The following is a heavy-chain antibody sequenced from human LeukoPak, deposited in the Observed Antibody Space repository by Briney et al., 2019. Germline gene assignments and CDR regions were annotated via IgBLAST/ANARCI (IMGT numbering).Heavy chain of an antibody. CDR2: GHYSGNT. D-gene: IGHD2-8*01. CDR3: AKWASDNRAFDL. V-gene: IGHV4-59*08. CDR1: GTSITSYY. J-gene: IGHJ4*02. Sequence: SETLSLTCTVSGTSITSYYWNWIRQAPGQGPEWIGYGHYSGNTKYDPPLKSRVTISVDTSKNQFSLRLSSVTAADTAVYFCAKWASDNRAFDLWGQGTLVTVSS.